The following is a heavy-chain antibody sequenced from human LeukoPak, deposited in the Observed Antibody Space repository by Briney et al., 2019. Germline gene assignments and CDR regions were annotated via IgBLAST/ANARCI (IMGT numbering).Heavy chain of an antibody. J-gene: IGHJ4*02. CDR3: ARDVRRRDGYNYAEV. Sequence: LETLSLTCTVSRGSPCSDSWSWGRQPPGKGLEWSWDISFIGINNYNTSLKRRVTISVDTSKNHFSLKLTSVTAADTAVYYCARDVRRRDGYNYAEVWGQGTLVTVSS. D-gene: IGHD5-24*01. CDR2: ISFIGIN. V-gene: IGHV4-59*01. CDR1: RGSPCSDS.